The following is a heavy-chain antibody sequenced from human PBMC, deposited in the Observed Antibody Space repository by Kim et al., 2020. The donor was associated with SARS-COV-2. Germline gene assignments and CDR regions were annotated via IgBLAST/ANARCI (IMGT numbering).Heavy chain of an antibody. CDR3: AASSDYGGYFCGIYF. Sequence: GGSLRLSCAASGFTFSSSDMSWVRQAPGKGLEWVSVIYNDGSTKNEDDVEEGCTISTSNNKNTMLFQKKSMRSDDETVFYYAASSDYGGYFCGIYF. V-gene: IGHV3-66*01. CDR2: IYNDGST. CDR1: GFTFSSSD. D-gene: IGHD4-17*01. J-gene: IGHJ1*01.